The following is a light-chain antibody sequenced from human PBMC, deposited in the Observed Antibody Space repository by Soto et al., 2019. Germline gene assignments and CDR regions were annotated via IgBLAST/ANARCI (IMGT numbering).Light chain of an antibody. CDR2: WAS. V-gene: IGKV4-1*01. J-gene: IGKJ5*01. Sequence: IVMTQSPDSLAVSLGERATINCKSSQSVLHSSINKNYLAWYQQRPGQPPKLLIYWASTRESGVPDRFSGSGSGTDFTLTISSLQAEDVAVYYCQQYYSLITFGQGRRLEIK. CDR1: QSVLHSSINKNY. CDR3: QQYYSLIT.